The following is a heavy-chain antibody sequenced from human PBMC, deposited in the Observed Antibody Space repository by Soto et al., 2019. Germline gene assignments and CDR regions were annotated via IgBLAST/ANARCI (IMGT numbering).Heavy chain of an antibody. Sequence: QVQLQKSGPGLVKPSETLSLTCAVSGGSISSTNWWIWVRQPPGKGLEWIGEIYQSGNTVYNPSLKIRDSISLDKSKNQFALNLTSVTAADTAIYYCVPVYHGAETARPTEGYWGQGTPVTVSS. CDR3: VPVYHGAETARPTEGY. CDR1: GGSISSTNW. V-gene: IGHV4-4*02. D-gene: IGHD2-2*01. J-gene: IGHJ4*02. CDR2: IYQSGNT.